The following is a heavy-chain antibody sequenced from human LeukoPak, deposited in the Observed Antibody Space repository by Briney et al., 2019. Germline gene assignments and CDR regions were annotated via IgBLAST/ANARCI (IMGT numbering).Heavy chain of an antibody. Sequence: PPASVKVSCKASGGTFSSYAISWVRQAPGQGLEWMGGIIPILGTANYAQKFQGRVTITADESTSTAYMELSSLRSEDTAVYYCARAEDDILTGYSTLDYWGQGTLVTVSS. CDR2: IIPILGTA. D-gene: IGHD3-9*01. V-gene: IGHV1-69*01. CDR3: ARAEDDILTGYSTLDY. CDR1: GGTFSSYA. J-gene: IGHJ4*02.